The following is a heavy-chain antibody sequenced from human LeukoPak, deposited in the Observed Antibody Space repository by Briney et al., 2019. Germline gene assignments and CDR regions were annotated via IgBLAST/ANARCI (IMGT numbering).Heavy chain of an antibody. J-gene: IGHJ2*01. V-gene: IGHV4-61*02. Sequence: PSETLSLTCTVSGGSISSGSYYWSWIRQPAGKGLEWIGRIYTSGSTNYIPSLKSRVTISVDTSKNQFSLKLSSVTAADTAVYYCARDAGGRDGYIFDWYFDLWGRGTLVTVSS. CDR1: GGSISSGSYY. CDR2: IYTSGST. D-gene: IGHD5-24*01. CDR3: ARDAGGRDGYIFDWYFDL.